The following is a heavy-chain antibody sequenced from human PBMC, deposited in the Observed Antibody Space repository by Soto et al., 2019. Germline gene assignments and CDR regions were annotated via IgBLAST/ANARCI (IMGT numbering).Heavy chain of an antibody. V-gene: IGHV1-69*12. CDR1: GCTFSSNA. D-gene: IGHD6-19*01. CDR3: AQTLGLAVAGPGGFDL. CDR2: IIPIFATA. J-gene: IGHJ2*01. Sequence: QVQLVQSGADVKKPGTSMKVSCKASGCTFSSNAISWVRQAPGQGLEWMGGIIPIFATANYAQKFQGRVTITVDESTSTAYMGMRSLRSEDTAVYYCAQTLGLAVAGPGGFDLWGRGTLLTVSS.